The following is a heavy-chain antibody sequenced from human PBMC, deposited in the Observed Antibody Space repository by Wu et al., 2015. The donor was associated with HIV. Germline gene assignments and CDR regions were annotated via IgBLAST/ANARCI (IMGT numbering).Heavy chain of an antibody. J-gene: IGHJ5*02. D-gene: IGHD5-24*01. V-gene: IGHV1-18*01. Sequence: LVQSGVEVKKPGASVNVSCKASGYTFTSYGITWVRQAPGQGLEWVGWISGYNAKTNYAQKLQDRVTMTRDTSTSTAYMELRSLKSDDTAVYYCTRDDSRDGPLDLWGQGTLVTVSS. CDR1: GYTFTSYG. CDR2: ISGYNAKT. CDR3: TRDDSRDGPLDL.